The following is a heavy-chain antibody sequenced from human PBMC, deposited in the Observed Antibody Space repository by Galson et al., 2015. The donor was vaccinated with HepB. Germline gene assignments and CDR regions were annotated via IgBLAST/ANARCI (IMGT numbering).Heavy chain of an antibody. Sequence: SVKVSCKASGYTFTSYGISWVRQAPGQGLEWMGWISAYNGNTNYAQKLQGRVTMTTDTSTSTAYMELRSLRSDDTAVYYCARSPWYSSSSNHYYYYMDVWGKGTTVTVSS. J-gene: IGHJ6*03. CDR1: GYTFTSYG. D-gene: IGHD6-6*01. V-gene: IGHV1-18*01. CDR2: ISAYNGNT. CDR3: ARSPWYSSSSNHYYYYMDV.